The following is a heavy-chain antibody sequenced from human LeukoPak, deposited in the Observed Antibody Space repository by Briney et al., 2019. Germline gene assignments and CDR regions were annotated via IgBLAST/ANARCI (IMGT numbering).Heavy chain of an antibody. CDR3: AREIAKPGNEWFDP. D-gene: IGHD6-13*01. CDR2: IKQDGSEK. Sequence: GGSLRLSCAASGFTFSSYWMSWVRQAPGKGLEWVANIKQDGSEKYYEDSVKGRFTISRDKAKNSLYLQMNSLRAEDTAVYYCAREIAKPGNEWFDPWGQGTLVTVSS. J-gene: IGHJ5*02. CDR1: GFTFSSYW. V-gene: IGHV3-7*01.